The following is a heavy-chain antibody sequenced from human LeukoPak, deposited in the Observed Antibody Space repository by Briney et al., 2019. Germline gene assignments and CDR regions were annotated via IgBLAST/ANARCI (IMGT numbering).Heavy chain of an antibody. CDR3: ARELEYYDILTGLDV. V-gene: IGHV4-38-2*02. CDR2: IYHSGST. J-gene: IGHJ6*04. CDR1: GYSISSGYY. Sequence: SETLSLTCTVSGYSISSGYYWGWIRQPPGKGLEWIGSIYHSGSTYYNPSLKSRVTISVDTSKNQFSLKLSSVTAADTAVYYCARELEYYDILTGLDVWGKGTTVTVSS. D-gene: IGHD3-9*01.